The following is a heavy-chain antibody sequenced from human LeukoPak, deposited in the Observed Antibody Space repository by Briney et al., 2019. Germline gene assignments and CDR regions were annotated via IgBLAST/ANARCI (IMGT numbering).Heavy chain of an antibody. V-gene: IGHV4-61*02. D-gene: IGHD3-16*01. Sequence: SQTLSLTCTVSGGSISSGSYYWSWIRQPAGKGLEWIGRIYTSGSTNYNPSLKSRVTISVYTSKNQFSLKLSSVTAADTAVYYCARGDYDYVRGSYCAFDYWGQGTLVTVSS. J-gene: IGHJ4*02. CDR3: ARGDYDYVRGSYCAFDY. CDR2: IYTSGST. CDR1: GGSISSGSYY.